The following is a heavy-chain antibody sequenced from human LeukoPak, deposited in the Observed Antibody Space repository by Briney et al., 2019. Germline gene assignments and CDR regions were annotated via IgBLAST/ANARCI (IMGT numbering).Heavy chain of an antibody. Sequence: GGCRRLSCTASGFTLGSHDMRWDRQIQGQVLEWVAAVSSGFHEFFADSLQGRFTVSRADARDSLYLQMTSLRARDTAVYYCVREARGYHYTYFDYWGQSTLVTVSS. V-gene: IGHV3-13*01. J-gene: IGHJ4*01. D-gene: IGHD5-18*01. CDR1: GFTLGSHD. CDR2: VSSGFHE. CDR3: VREARGYHYTYFDY.